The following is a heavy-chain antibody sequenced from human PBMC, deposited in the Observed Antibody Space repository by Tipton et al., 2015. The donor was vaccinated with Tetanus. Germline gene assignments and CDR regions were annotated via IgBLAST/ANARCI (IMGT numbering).Heavy chain of an antibody. CDR1: GGSVNRGSYY. CDR3: ARIGWLQQNKPAFDI. Sequence: TLSLTCSVSGGSVNRGSYYWSWVRQPPGKGLEWIGYVHYSGSTNYSPSLRSRVTLSVDTSKNQFSLKLSSVTAADTAVYYCARIGWLQQNKPAFDIWGQGTTVTVS. D-gene: IGHD6-19*01. V-gene: IGHV4-61*01. J-gene: IGHJ3*02. CDR2: VHYSGST.